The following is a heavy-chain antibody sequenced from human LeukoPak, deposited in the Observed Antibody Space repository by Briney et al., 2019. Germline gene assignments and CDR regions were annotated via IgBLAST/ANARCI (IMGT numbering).Heavy chain of an antibody. CDR3: ARGYPGVYFDY. Sequence: PSETLSLTCAVYGGSFSGYYWSWIRQPPGKGLEWIGEINHSGSTNYNPSLKSRVTISVDMSKNQFPLKLSSVTAADTAVYYCARGYPGVYFDYWGQGTLVTVSS. CDR2: INHSGST. V-gene: IGHV4-34*01. J-gene: IGHJ4*02. CDR1: GGSFSGYY. D-gene: IGHD6-13*01.